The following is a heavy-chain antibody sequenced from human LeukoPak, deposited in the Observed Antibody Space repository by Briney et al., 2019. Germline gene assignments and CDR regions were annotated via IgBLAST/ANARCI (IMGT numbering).Heavy chain of an antibody. V-gene: IGHV3-20*04. J-gene: IGHJ3*02. CDR1: GFTFDDYG. CDR2: INWNGGST. CDR3: ARGLVRGNDAFDI. D-gene: IGHD2-8*02. Sequence: GGSLRLSCAASGFTFDDYGMSWVRQAPGKGLEWVSGINWNGGSTGYADSVKGRFTTSRDNAKNSLYLQMNSLRAEDTALHYCARGLVRGNDAFDIWGQGTMVTVSS.